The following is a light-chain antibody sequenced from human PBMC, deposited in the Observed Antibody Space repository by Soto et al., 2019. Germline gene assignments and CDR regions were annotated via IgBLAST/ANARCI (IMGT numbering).Light chain of an antibody. Sequence: DIQMTQSPSSLSASVGDRVTITCRASQGISNYLAWYQQKPGKVPKLLIYAASTLQSGVPSRLSGSESGTAFTLIISSLQPEDVATYYCQKYNSAPWTFGQGNKLALK. V-gene: IGKV1-27*01. J-gene: IGKJ1*01. CDR2: AAS. CDR3: QKYNSAPWT. CDR1: QGISNY.